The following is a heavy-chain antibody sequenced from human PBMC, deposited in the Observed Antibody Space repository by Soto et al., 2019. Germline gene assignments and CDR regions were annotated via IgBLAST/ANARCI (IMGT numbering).Heavy chain of an antibody. CDR2: IKQDGSEK. CDR1: GFAFNTYW. V-gene: IGHV3-7*03. D-gene: IGHD3-10*01. Sequence: ESGGSLVQPGGSLRVSCAASGFAFNTYWMTWVRLAPGKGLEVVANIKQDGSEKDYVDSVKGRFTISRDNAKNSLYLQMNSLRAEDTAVYYCARHAYYSFDYCGQGTLVTVSS. J-gene: IGHJ4*02. CDR3: ARHAYYSFDY.